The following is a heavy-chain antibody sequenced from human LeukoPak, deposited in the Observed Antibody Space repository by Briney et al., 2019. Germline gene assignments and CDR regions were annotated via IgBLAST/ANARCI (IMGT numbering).Heavy chain of an antibody. CDR2: ISSSGSTI. V-gene: IGHV3-48*03. CDR3: ARERPNRITIFGPTDY. D-gene: IGHD3-3*01. CDR1: GFTFSSYE. J-gene: IGHJ4*02. Sequence: PGGSLRLSCAASGFTFSSYEMNWVRRAPGKGLEWVSYISSSGSTIYYADSVKGRFTISRDNAKNSLYLQMNSLRAEDTAVYYCARERPNRITIFGPTDYWGQGTLVTVSS.